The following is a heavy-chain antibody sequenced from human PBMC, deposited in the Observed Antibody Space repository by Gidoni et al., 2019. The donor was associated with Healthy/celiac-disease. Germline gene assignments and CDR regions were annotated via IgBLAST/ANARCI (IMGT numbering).Heavy chain of an antibody. Sequence: QLVQSGAEVKKPGASVKVSCNASGYTFTSYGISWVRQAPGQGLEWMGWISAYNGNTNYAQKLQGRVTMTTDKSTSTAYMELRSLRSDDTAVYYCARYCSSTSCSHYYYYGMDVWGQGTTVTVSS. CDR2: ISAYNGNT. CDR1: GYTFTSYG. D-gene: IGHD2-2*01. V-gene: IGHV1-18*01. J-gene: IGHJ6*02. CDR3: ARYCSSTSCSHYYYYGMDV.